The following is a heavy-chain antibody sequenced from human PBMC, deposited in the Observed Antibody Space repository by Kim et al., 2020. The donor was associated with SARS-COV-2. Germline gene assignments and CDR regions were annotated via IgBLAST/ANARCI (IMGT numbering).Heavy chain of an antibody. CDR1: GGSISSSSPY. J-gene: IGHJ3*01. CDR3: TKPRAWANTFDV. D-gene: IGHD2-8*01. Sequence: SDTLSLTCTVSGGSISSSSPYWVWIRQPPGKGLEFIGYIYTDGSTFFNPSLRSRLTMSQDTSKNQFSLRLSSVTAADTAVYYCTKPRAWANTFDVWGRGTVVTVSS. V-gene: IGHV4-39*01. CDR2: IYTDGST.